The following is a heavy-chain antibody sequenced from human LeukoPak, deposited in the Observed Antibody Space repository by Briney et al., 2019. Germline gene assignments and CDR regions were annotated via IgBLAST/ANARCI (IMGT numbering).Heavy chain of an antibody. D-gene: IGHD3-16*01. CDR2: IKSKTDGGTT. J-gene: IGHJ4*02. CDR1: GFTFSNAW. CDR3: NTDYNYGENTRFGY. V-gene: IGHV3-15*01. Sequence: GGSLRLSCAASGFTFSNAWMSWVRQAPGKGLEGVGRIKSKTDGGTTEYAAPVKGRFTISRDDSKKTLYLEMNSLETEDTAIYYCNTDYNYGENTRFGYWGQGTLVTVSS.